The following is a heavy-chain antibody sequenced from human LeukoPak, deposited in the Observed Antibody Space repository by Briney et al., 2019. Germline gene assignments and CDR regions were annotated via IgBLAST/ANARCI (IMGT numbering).Heavy chain of an antibody. Sequence: SETLSLTCTVSGGSISSYYWSWIRQPAGKGLEWIGRIYTSGSTNYNPYLKSRVTMSVDTSKNQFSLKLSSVTAADTAVYYRARIRIPGNYFDYWGQGTLVTVSS. J-gene: IGHJ4*02. V-gene: IGHV4-4*07. CDR3: ARIRIPGNYFDY. D-gene: IGHD2-21*01. CDR1: GGSISSYY. CDR2: IYTSGST.